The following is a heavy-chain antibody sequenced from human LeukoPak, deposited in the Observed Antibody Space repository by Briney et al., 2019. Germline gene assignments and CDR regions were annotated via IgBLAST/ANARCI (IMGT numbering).Heavy chain of an antibody. Sequence: SETLSLXCTVSGVSISGSDYYWAWIRQPPGKGLEWIGYIYYSGSTNYNPSLKSRVTISVDTSKNQFSLKLSSVTAADTAVYYCARQPDYGGNLNYFDYWGQGTLVTVSS. CDR1: GVSISGSDYY. CDR2: IYYSGST. J-gene: IGHJ4*02. V-gene: IGHV4-61*05. D-gene: IGHD4-23*01. CDR3: ARQPDYGGNLNYFDY.